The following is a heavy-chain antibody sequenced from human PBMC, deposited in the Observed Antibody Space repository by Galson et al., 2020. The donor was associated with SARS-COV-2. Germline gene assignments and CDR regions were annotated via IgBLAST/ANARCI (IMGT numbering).Heavy chain of an antibody. V-gene: IGHV5-51*01. CDR1: GYSFNNYW. J-gene: IGHJ4*02. CDR2: IYPDDSKT. CDR3: ARHTTGSGDY. Sequence: KIGESLKISCRGSGYSFNNYWIGWVRQMPGRGLEWMGVIYPDDSKTRYIPSFEGQVTISADKSFNTAYLQWSSLKASDTAIYYCARHTTGSGDYWGQGSLVTVSS. D-gene: IGHD3-10*01.